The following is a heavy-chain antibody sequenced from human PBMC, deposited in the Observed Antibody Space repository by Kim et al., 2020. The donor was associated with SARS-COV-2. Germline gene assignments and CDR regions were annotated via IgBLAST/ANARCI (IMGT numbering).Heavy chain of an antibody. D-gene: IGHD1-26*01. J-gene: IGHJ4*02. Sequence: EYAASVRGRFTFSRDDSKNSLYLQMNSLKTEDTAVYYCATVGTTTYVFDYWGQGALVTVSS. V-gene: IGHV3-72*01. CDR3: ATVGTTTYVFDY.